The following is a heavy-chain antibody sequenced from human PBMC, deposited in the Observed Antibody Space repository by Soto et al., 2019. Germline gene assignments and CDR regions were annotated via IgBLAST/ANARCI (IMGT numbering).Heavy chain of an antibody. CDR1: GYRFTSYG. D-gene: IGHD3-16*01. CDR2: INAYNGNT. V-gene: IGHV1-18*01. CDR3: AMVDVYVTPSPQDV. J-gene: IGHJ6*02. Sequence: ASVKVSCKASGYRFTSYGIGWVRQAPGQGLEWMGWINAYNGNTNYAQNLQGRVTLTTDTSASTAYMELRSLRSNDTAVYYCAMVDVYVTPSPQDVWGQGTTVTVSS.